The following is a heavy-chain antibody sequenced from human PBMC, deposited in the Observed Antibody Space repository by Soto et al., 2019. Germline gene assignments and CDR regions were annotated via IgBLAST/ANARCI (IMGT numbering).Heavy chain of an antibody. J-gene: IGHJ2*01. CDR1: GFSLSNARMG. CDR2: IFSNDEK. Sequence: QVTLKESGPVLVKPTETLTLTCTVSGFSLSNARMGVSWIRQPPGKALEWLAHIFSNDEKSYSTSLKSRLTTYKDTSKSQVVLTMTNMDPVDTATYYCARIKGRSSSSWEPYWYFDLWGRGTLVTVSS. D-gene: IGHD6-13*01. CDR3: ARIKGRSSSSWEPYWYFDL. V-gene: IGHV2-26*01.